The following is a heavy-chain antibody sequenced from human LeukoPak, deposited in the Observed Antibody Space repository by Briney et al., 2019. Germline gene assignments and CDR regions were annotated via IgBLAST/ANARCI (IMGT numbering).Heavy chain of an antibody. D-gene: IGHD2-2*01. CDR2: INHSGST. CDR1: GGSSSGYY. CDR3: ARGHDTTNYCSSTSCYRNWFDP. J-gene: IGHJ5*02. V-gene: IGHV4-34*01. Sequence: TSETLSLTCAVYGGSSSGYYWSWIRQPPGKGLEWIGEINHSGSTNYNPSLKSRVTISVDTSKNQFSLKLSSVTAADTAVYYCARGHDTTNYCSSTSCYRNWFDPWGQGTLVTVSS.